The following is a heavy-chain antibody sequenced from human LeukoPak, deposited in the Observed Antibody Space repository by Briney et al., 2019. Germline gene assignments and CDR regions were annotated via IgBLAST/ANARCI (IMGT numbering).Heavy chain of an antibody. CDR1: GGSFSGYY. V-gene: IGHV4-34*01. Sequence: SETLSLTCAVYGGSFSGYYWSWIRQPPGKGLEWIGEINHSGSTNYNLSLKSRVTISVDTSKNQFSLKLSSVTAADTAVYYCARPYSSGWYFGYWGQGTLVTVSS. J-gene: IGHJ4*02. CDR3: ARPYSSGWYFGY. D-gene: IGHD6-19*01. CDR2: INHSGST.